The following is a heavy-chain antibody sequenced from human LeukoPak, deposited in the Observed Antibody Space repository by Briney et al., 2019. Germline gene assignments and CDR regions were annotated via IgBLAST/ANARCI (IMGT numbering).Heavy chain of an antibody. J-gene: IGHJ4*02. D-gene: IGHD3-9*01. CDR1: GFTFSSYE. V-gene: IGHV3-48*03. CDR2: ITSSGSTI. Sequence: GGSLRLSCAASGFTFSSYEMNWVRQARGRGLEWVSYITSSGSTIYYADSVKGRFTISRDNAENSLYLQMNSLRAEDTAVYYCARDGLRYFDWLPDYWGQGTLVTVSS. CDR3: ARDGLRYFDWLPDY.